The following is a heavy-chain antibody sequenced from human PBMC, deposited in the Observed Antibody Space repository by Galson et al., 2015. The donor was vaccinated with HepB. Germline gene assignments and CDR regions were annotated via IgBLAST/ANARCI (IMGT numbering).Heavy chain of an antibody. Sequence: SLRLSCAASGFTFSSHWMGWVRQAPGKGLEWVANIKKDGSEKYYVDSVKGRFTISRDNAENSLYLQMNSLRGEDTAVYYCAKTPGNFWCLDLWGRGTPVTVSS. CDR3: AKTPGNFWCLDL. CDR1: GFTFSSHW. D-gene: IGHD1-7*01. V-gene: IGHV3-7*03. J-gene: IGHJ2*01. CDR2: IKKDGSEK.